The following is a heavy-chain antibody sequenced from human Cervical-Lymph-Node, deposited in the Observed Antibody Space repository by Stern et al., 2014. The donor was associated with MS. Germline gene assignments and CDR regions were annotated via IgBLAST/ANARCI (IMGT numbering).Heavy chain of an antibody. CDR1: GYTFTNYG. D-gene: IGHD6-19*01. Sequence: VQLVESGAEVKQPGASVKVSCRASGYTFTNYGITWVRQAPGQGLEWMGWISAYNGNTNYAQKFQDRVTMTTDSSTTTAYMELRSLRSDDTAVYYCARDKSCGWYAADRWGQGTRVTVSS. V-gene: IGHV1-18*01. CDR3: ARDKSCGWYAADR. CDR2: ISAYNGNT. J-gene: IGHJ4*02.